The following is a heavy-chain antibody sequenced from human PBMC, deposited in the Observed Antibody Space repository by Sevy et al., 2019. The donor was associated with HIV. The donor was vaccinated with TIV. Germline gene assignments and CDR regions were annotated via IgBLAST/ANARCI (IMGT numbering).Heavy chain of an antibody. V-gene: IGHV3-23*01. J-gene: IGHJ6*02. CDR1: GFTFSSYA. Sequence: GGSLRLSCAASGFTFSSYAMTWVRQAPGKGLEWVSSISSSGRRTYYADSVEGRFTISRDNSENTLYLQMNSLRAEETAVYYCAKGYCSGGSCPRDYYYYGMDVWGQGTTVTVSS. CDR2: ISSSGRRT. CDR3: AKGYCSGGSCPRDYYYYGMDV. D-gene: IGHD2-15*01.